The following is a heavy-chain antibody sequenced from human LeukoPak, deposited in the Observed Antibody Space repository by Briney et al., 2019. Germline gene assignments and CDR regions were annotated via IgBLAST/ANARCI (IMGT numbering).Heavy chain of an antibody. Sequence: SETLSLTCTVSGGSISSSSYYWSWVRQPPGKGLEWIGEIYHSGSTNYNPSLKSRVTISVDKSKNQFSLKLSSVTAADTAVYYCATRSGYYMYYFDYWGQGTLVTVSS. CDR1: GGSISSSSYY. CDR2: IYHSGST. D-gene: IGHD3-3*01. CDR3: ATRSGYYMYYFDY. J-gene: IGHJ4*02. V-gene: IGHV4-39*07.